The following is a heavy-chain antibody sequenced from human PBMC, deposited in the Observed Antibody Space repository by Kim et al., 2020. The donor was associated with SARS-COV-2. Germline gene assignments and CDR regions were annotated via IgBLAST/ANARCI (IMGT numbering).Heavy chain of an antibody. CDR1: GGSISSSSYY. J-gene: IGHJ4*02. D-gene: IGHD2-15*01. CDR3: ARILGYFDY. CDR2: IYYSGST. V-gene: IGHV4-39*01. Sequence: SETLSLTCTVSGGSISSSSYYWGWIRQPPGKGLEWIGSIYYSGSTYYNPSLKSRVTISVDTSKNQFSLKLSSVTAADTAVYYCARILGYFDYWGQGTLVTVSS.